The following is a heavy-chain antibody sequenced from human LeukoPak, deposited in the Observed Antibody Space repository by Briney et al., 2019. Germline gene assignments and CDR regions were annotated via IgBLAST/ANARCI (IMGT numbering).Heavy chain of an antibody. CDR1: GGSISSSSYY. V-gene: IGHV4-39*02. Sequence: SETLSLTCTVSGGSISSSSYYWGWIRQPPGKGLEWIGSIYYSGSTYYNPSLKSRVTISVDTSKNQFSLKLSSVTAADTAVYYCARERYCSSTSCYDYYYYGMDVWGQGTTVTVSS. D-gene: IGHD2-2*01. CDR2: IYYSGST. J-gene: IGHJ6*02. CDR3: ARERYCSSTSCYDYYYYGMDV.